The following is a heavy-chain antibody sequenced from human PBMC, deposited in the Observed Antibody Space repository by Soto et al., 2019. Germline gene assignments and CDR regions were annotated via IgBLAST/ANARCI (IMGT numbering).Heavy chain of an antibody. D-gene: IGHD3-10*01. CDR3: AKVVLRWFGELTPTSYSYNDTDS. CDR1: GFTFDSYA. Sequence: GGSLRLSCAASGFTFDSYAMSWVRQAPGKGLEWVSAISGSGGSTYYADSVKGRFTISRDNSKNTLYLQMNSLRAEDTAIYYCAKVVLRWFGELTPTSYSYNDTDSRRDGPTVTV. V-gene: IGHV3-23*01. J-gene: IGHJ6*03. CDR2: ISGSGGST.